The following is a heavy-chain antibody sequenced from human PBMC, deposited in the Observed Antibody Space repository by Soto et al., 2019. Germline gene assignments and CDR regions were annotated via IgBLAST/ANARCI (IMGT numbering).Heavy chain of an antibody. CDR1: GFTFSSYS. CDR3: ARVQGLGSGTHLEEYWFDP. Sequence: GGSLRLSCAASGFTFSSYSMNWVRQAPGKGLEWVSYISSSSSTIYYADSVKGRFTISRDNAKNSLYLQMNSLRDEDTAVYYCARVQGLGSGTHLEEYWFDPWGQGTLVTVSS. CDR2: ISSSSSTI. V-gene: IGHV3-48*02. J-gene: IGHJ5*02. D-gene: IGHD3-10*01.